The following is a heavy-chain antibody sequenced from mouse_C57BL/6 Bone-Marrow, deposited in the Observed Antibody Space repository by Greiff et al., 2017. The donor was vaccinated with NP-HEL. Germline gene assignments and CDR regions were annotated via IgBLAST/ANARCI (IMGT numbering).Heavy chain of an antibody. CDR2: IHPNSGST. CDR1: GYTFTSYW. V-gene: IGHV1-64*01. J-gene: IGHJ2*01. Sequence: VQLQQSGAELVKPGASVKLSCKASGYTFTSYWMHWVKQRPGQGLEWIGMIHPNSGSTNYNEKFKSKATLTVDKSSSTAYMQLSSLTSEDSAVYYCAVITTVVHYFDYWGQGTTLTVSS. D-gene: IGHD1-1*01. CDR3: AVITTVVHYFDY.